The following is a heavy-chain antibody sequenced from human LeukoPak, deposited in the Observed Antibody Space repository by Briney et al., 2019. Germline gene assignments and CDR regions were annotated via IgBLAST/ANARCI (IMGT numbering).Heavy chain of an antibody. CDR3: AREGLGDSSGYYLGH. CDR2: IWYDGSNK. Sequence: GGSLRLSCAAPGFTFSSYGMHWVRQAPGKGLEWVAVIWYDGSNKYYADSVKGRFTISRDNSKNTLYLQMNSLRAEDTAVYYCAREGLGDSSGYYLGHWGQGTLVTVSS. V-gene: IGHV3-33*01. D-gene: IGHD3-22*01. J-gene: IGHJ4*02. CDR1: GFTFSSYG.